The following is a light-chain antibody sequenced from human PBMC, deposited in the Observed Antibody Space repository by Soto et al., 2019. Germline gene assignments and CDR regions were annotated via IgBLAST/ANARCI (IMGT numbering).Light chain of an antibody. V-gene: IGLV1-40*01. J-gene: IGLJ1*01. CDR2: GNT. CDR3: QSYDDSLSVHYV. CDR1: SSNIGSTYD. Sequence: QAVVTQPPSVSGAPGQRVTISCTGSSSNIGSTYDVQWYQQLPGTAPKLLIHGNTNRPSGVPDRFSGSKSGTSASLAITGLHADDEADYYCQSYDDSLSVHYVFGTGTKVTVL.